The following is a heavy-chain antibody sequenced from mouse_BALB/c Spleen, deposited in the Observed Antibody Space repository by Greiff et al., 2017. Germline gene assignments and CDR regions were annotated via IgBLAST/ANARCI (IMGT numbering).Heavy chain of an antibody. D-gene: IGHD2-1*01. Sequence: VKLMESGPGLVQPSQSLSITCTVSGFSLTSYGVHWVRQSPGKGLEWLGVIWSGGSTDYNAAFISRLSISKDNSKSQVFFKMNSLQANDTAIYYCARNGNGNTGYFDVWGAGTTVTVSS. V-gene: IGHV2-2*02. CDR2: IWSGGST. CDR3: ARNGNGNTGYFDV. CDR1: GFSLTSYG. J-gene: IGHJ1*01.